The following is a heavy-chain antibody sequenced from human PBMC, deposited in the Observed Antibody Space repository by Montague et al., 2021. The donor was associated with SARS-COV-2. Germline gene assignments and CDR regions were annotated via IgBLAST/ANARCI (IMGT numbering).Heavy chain of an antibody. CDR1: GGSISSYY. J-gene: IGHJ4*02. CDR2: IYYSGST. D-gene: IGHD5-24*01. CDR3: ARVFPRWLQFDPYFDY. Sequence: SETLSLTCTVSGGSISSYYWSWIRQHPGKGLEWIGYIYYSGSTNYNPSLKSRVTISVDTSKNQFSLKLSSVTAADTAVYYCARVFPRWLQFDPYFDYWGQGTLVTVSS. V-gene: IGHV4-59*01.